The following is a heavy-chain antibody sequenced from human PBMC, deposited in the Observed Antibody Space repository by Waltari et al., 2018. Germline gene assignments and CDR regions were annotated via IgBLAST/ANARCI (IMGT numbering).Heavy chain of an antibody. CDR1: GFTFVAST. D-gene: IGHD1-26*01. V-gene: IGHV3-73*01. CDR2: IGNKPNHFAT. J-gene: IGHJ6*02. CDR3: TRVDLVGDPTLGNFYYYGMDV. Sequence: EVQLVESGGGLVQPGGSLKLSCAASGFTFVASTVHWVRQASGKGLEWVGRIGNKPNHFATAYAASVKGRFIISRDDSKNTAYLQMNSLKTEDTAVYYCTRVDLVGDPTLGNFYYYGMDVWGQGTTVTVSS.